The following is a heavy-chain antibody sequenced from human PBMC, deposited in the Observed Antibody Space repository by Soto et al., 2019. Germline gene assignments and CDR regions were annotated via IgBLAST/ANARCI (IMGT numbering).Heavy chain of an antibody. J-gene: IGHJ6*02. CDR2: TYYRSKWYN. CDR3: ARDRHSSSWYGVYYYYGMDV. V-gene: IGHV6-1*01. CDR1: GDSVSSNSAA. D-gene: IGHD6-13*01. Sequence: SQTLSLTCAISGDSVSSNSAAWNWIRQSPSRGLEWLGRTYYRSKWYNDYAVSVKSRLTINPDTSKNQFSLQLNSVTPEDTAVYYCARDRHSSSWYGVYYYYGMDVWGQGTTVTVSS.